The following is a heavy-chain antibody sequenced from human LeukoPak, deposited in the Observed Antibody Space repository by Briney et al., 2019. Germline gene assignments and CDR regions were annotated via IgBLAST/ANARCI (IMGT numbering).Heavy chain of an antibody. V-gene: IGHV1-18*01. CDR2: ISAYNGNT. CDR1: GYTFTSYG. J-gene: IGHJ4*02. D-gene: IGHD3-10*01. Sequence: ASVTVSCKASGYTFTSYGISWVRQAPGQGLEWMGWISAYNGNTNYAQTLQGRVTITTDTSTSTAYMELRSLRSDDTAVYYCARVRDWGSYYLYWGQGTLVTVSS. CDR3: ARVRDWGSYYLY.